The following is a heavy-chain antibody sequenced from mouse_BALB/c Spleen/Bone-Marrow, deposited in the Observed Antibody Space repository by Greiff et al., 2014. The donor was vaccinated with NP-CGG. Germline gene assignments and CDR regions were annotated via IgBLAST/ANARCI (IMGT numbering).Heavy chain of an antibody. D-gene: IGHD1-1*02. Sequence: VQLKESGAELVKPGASVELSCTASGFNIKDTYMHWVKQRPEQGLEWIGRIDPANGNTKYDPKFQGKATITADTSSNTAYLQLSSLTSEDTAVYYCARVKLWSYAMDYWGQGTSVTVSS. CDR1: GFNIKDTY. V-gene: IGHV14-3*02. CDR3: ARVKLWSYAMDY. CDR2: IDPANGNT. J-gene: IGHJ4*01.